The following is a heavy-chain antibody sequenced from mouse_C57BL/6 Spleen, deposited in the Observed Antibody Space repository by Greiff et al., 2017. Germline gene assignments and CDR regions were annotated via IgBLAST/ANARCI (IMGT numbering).Heavy chain of an antibody. CDR3: ARSGYSGSSDEGLAY. V-gene: IGHV1-82*01. CDR2: IYPGDGDT. Sequence: QVQLQQSGPELVKPGASVKISCKASGYAFSSSWMNWVKQRPGKGLEWIGRIYPGDGDTNYNGKFKGKATLTADKSSSTAYMQLSSLTSEDSAVYLCARSGYSGSSDEGLAYWGQGTLVTVSA. CDR1: GYAFSSSW. J-gene: IGHJ3*01. D-gene: IGHD1-1*01.